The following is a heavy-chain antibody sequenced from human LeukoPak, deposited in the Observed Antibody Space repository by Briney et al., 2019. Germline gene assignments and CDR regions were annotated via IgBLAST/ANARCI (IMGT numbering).Heavy chain of an antibody. V-gene: IGHV4-59*08. CDR2: IYYSGST. J-gene: IGHJ2*01. D-gene: IGHD1-7*01. Sequence: SETLSLTCTVSGGSTSSYYWSWIRQPPGKGLEWIGYIYYSGSTNYNPSLKSRVTISVDTSKNQFSLKLSSVTAADTAVYYCARLRGTASYWYFDLWGRGTLVTVSS. CDR1: GGSTSSYY. CDR3: ARLRGTASYWYFDL.